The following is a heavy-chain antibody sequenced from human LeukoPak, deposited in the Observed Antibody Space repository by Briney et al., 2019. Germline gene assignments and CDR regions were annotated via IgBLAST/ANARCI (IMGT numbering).Heavy chain of an antibody. D-gene: IGHD3-10*01. J-gene: IGHJ6*03. CDR2: INPNSGGT. Sequence: VASVKVSCKASGYTFTGYYMHWVRRAPGQGLEWMGRINPNSGGTNYAQKFQGRVTMTRDTSISTAYMELSRLRSDDTAVYYCARVRGHRDYYYMDVWGKGTTVTVSS. CDR1: GYTFTGYY. CDR3: ARVRGHRDYYYMDV. V-gene: IGHV1-2*06.